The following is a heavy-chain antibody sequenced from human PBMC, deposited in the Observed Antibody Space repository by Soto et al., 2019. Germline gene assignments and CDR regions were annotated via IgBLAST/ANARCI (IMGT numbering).Heavy chain of an antibody. CDR1: GFTFSSYA. Sequence: GGSLRLSCAASGFTFSSYAMHWVRQAPGKGLEWVAVISYDGSNKYYADSVKGRFTISRDNSKNTLYLQMNSLRAEDTAVYYCAKDIVVVVAATPLGYYGMDVWGQGTTVTVSS. D-gene: IGHD2-15*01. V-gene: IGHV3-30*04. J-gene: IGHJ6*02. CDR3: AKDIVVVVAATPLGYYGMDV. CDR2: ISYDGSNK.